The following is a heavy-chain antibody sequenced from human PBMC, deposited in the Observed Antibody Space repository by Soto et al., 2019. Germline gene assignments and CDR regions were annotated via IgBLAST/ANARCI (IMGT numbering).Heavy chain of an antibody. D-gene: IGHD1-26*01. CDR3: ARDKFSGTYYVRGITYYFDY. CDR1: GFTFNAYW. J-gene: IGHJ4*02. V-gene: IGHV3-7*03. CDR2: IKQDKSEK. Sequence: VQLVESGGGLVQPGGSLRLSCAASGFTFNAYWMGWVRQAPGKGLEGVANIKQDKSEKNYVDSVKGRFTISRDNAKNSLYLQMNSLRAEDTAVYFCARDKFSGTYYVRGITYYFDYWGQGTLVTVSS.